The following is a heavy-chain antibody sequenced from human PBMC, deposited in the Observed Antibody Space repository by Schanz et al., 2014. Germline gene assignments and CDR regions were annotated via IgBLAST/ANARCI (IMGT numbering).Heavy chain of an antibody. CDR3: ARAGQDVEYSSLSPIWDFDL. J-gene: IGHJ2*01. Sequence: QVQLVQSGAEVKKPGASVKVSCKASGYTFTSDSMHWVRQAPGQGLEWMGRINPNSGGTNYAQKLQGRVTMTRNTSISTAYMELSRLRSDDAAVYYCARAGQDVEYSSLSPIWDFDLWGRGTLVTVSS. V-gene: IGHV1-2*02. CDR1: GYTFTSDS. D-gene: IGHD6-6*01. CDR2: INPNSGGT.